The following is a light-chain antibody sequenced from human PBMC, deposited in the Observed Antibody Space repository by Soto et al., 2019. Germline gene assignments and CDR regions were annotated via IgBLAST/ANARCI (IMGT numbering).Light chain of an antibody. CDR1: QGISSF. Sequence: DLQMTQSPSSLSASVGDRVTITCRASQGISSFLAWYQQIPGKVPKLLIYSASTLQSGVPSRFSGSGSGTDFTLTISSLQPEDVAIYYCQKYNSGPLTFGGGTKVDIK. CDR3: QKYNSGPLT. J-gene: IGKJ4*01. V-gene: IGKV1-27*01. CDR2: SAS.